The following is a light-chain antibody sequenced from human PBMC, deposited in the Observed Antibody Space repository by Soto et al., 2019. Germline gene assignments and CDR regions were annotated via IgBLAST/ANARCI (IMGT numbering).Light chain of an antibody. J-gene: IGKJ2*01. CDR2: DAS. CDR3: QQYITFPHT. Sequence: DIQMTQSPSTLSASVGDRVTITCRASQTISSWLAWYQQKPGKAPDLLIYDASSLQDGVPSRFSGRGSGTEFTLTISSLQPDDFATYFCQQYITFPHTVGQGTKWIS. CDR1: QTISSW. V-gene: IGKV1-5*01.